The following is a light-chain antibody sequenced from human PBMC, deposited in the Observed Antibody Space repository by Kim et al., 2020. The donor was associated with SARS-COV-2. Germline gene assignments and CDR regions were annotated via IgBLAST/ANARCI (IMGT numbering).Light chain of an antibody. CDR3: SAWYSSLNAVV. CDR2: RNN. CDR1: SNNVGYQG. J-gene: IGLJ2*01. Sequence: QAGLTQPPSVSKGLGQTATLACAGNSNNVGYQGASWLQQHQGHPPKLLSYRNNNRPSGISERLSASRSGNTASLTITGLQPEDEADYYCSAWYSSLNAVVFGGGTQLTVL. V-gene: IGLV10-54*01.